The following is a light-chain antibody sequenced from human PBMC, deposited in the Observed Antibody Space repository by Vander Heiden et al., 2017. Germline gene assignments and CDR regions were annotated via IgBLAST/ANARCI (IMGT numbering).Light chain of an antibody. J-gene: IGLJ2*01. V-gene: IGLV2-23*01. Sequence: QSALTQPASVSGSPGQSITISCPGTSSDVGSYNLVSWYQQHPGKAPKLMIYEGSKRPAGVSNRFSGSKSGNTASLTISGRQAEDEADYYCCSYAGSSTLVFGGGTKLTVL. CDR1: SSDVGSYNL. CDR3: CSYAGSSTLV. CDR2: EGS.